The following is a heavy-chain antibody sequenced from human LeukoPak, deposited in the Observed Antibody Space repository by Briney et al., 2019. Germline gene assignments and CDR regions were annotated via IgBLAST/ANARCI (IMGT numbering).Heavy chain of an antibody. CDR2: ISSSSSYT. J-gene: IGHJ4*02. CDR3: AAGTAADF. Sequence: GGSLRLSCVVSGIPFSDYYMNWIRQAPGKGLEWVSYISSSSSYTDYADSVKGRFTISRDNAKSALYLQMNSLRHEDTAVYYCAAGTAADFWGQGALVTVFS. V-gene: IGHV3-11*03. CDR1: GIPFSDYY. D-gene: IGHD6-13*01.